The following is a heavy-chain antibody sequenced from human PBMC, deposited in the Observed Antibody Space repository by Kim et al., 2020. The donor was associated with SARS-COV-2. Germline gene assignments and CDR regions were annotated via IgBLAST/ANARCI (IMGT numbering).Heavy chain of an antibody. D-gene: IGHD3-22*01. J-gene: IGHJ5*02. CDR2: FDPEDGET. Sequence: ASVMVSCKVSGYTLPELSMHWVRQAPGKGLEWMGGFDPEDGETIYAQKFQGRVTMTEDTSTDTAYMELSSLRSEDTAVYYCATSSVVIKSHWFDPWGQGTLVTVSS. CDR3: ATSSVVIKSHWFDP. V-gene: IGHV1-24*01. CDR1: GYTLPELS.